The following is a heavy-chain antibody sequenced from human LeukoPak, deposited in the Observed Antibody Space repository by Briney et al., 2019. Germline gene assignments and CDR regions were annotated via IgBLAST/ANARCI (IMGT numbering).Heavy chain of an antibody. CDR2: IYTSGST. V-gene: IGHV4-4*09. Sequence: SSETLSLTCTVSSGSISSYYWSWIRQPPGKGLEWIGYIYTSGSTTYNPSLKSRVTISVDTSKNQFSLKLSSVTAADTAVYYCARHIHDSSGYYDYWGQGTLVTVSS. CDR1: SGSISSYY. CDR3: ARHIHDSSGYYDY. J-gene: IGHJ4*02. D-gene: IGHD3-22*01.